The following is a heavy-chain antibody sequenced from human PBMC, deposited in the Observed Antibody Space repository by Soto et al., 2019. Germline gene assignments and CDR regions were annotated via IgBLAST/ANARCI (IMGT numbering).Heavy chain of an antibody. Sequence: QVQLVESGGGVVQPGRSLRLSCAASGFTFSSYAMHWVRQAPGKGLEWVAVISYDGSNKYYADSVKGRFTISRDNSKNTLYMQMNSLRAEDTAVYYCAGVPGVYVAYWGQGTLVTVSS. CDR2: ISYDGSNK. CDR3: AGVPGVYVAY. D-gene: IGHD1-1*01. J-gene: IGHJ4*02. V-gene: IGHV3-30-3*01. CDR1: GFTFSSYA.